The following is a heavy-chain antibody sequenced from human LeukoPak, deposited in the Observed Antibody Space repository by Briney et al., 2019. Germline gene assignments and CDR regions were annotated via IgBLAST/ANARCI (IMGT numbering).Heavy chain of an antibody. Sequence: GRSLRLSCAASGFTFSNYAMHWVRQAPGKGLEWVAVISYDGSNKYYADSVKGRFTISRDNSKNTLYLQMNSLRAEDTAVYYCARDEGYCSGGSCYFQYYFDYWGQGTLVTVSS. J-gene: IGHJ4*02. CDR2: ISYDGSNK. V-gene: IGHV3-30*04. D-gene: IGHD2-15*01. CDR3: ARDEGYCSGGSCYFQYYFDY. CDR1: GFTFSNYA.